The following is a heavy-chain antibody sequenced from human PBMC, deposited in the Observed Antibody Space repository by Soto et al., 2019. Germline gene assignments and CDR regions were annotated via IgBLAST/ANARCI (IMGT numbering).Heavy chain of an antibody. CDR2: ISCSGANT. J-gene: IGHJ3*02. V-gene: IGHV3-23*04. CDR3: AKDGKHKNGWWAALEI. D-gene: IGHD6-19*01. Sequence: EVQVVESGGGLVQPGGSLRLSCAASGFTFADSAMNWVRQAPGKGLEWVSTISCSGANTYYADSVRGRFTISRDNSKNTLSLKMSSLRADDTGVYYSAKDGKHKNGWWAALEIWGLRTVVSVS. CDR1: GFTFADSA.